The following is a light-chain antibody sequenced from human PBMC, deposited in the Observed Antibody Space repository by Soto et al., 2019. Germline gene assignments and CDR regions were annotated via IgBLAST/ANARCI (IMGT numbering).Light chain of an antibody. Sequence: QSVLTQPASVSGSPGQSITISCTGTSSVVGGYNYVSWYQQQSGKAPKLMIHEVSNRPSGVSNRFSGSKSGNTASLTISGLQAEDEADYYCSSYTSSRAYVFGIGTKVTV. CDR1: SSVVGGYNY. V-gene: IGLV2-14*01. CDR3: SSYTSSRAYV. CDR2: EVS. J-gene: IGLJ1*01.